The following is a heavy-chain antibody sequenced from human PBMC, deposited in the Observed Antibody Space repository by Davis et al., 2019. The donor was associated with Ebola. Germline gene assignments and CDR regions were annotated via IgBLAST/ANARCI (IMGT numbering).Heavy chain of an antibody. D-gene: IGHD4/OR15-4a*01. CDR1: GGTFSRHT. CDR2: IISNFGSA. J-gene: IGHJ6*04. V-gene: IGHV1-69*13. CDR3: ARGMGLTALGGLYFYSYAMDV. Sequence: SVKVSCKTSGGTFSRHTINWVRQAPGQGLEWMGGIISNFGSAHYAQKFQGRVTITADEYTSTGYMELSSLRSEDTAVYYCARGMGLTALGGLYFYSYAMDVWGKGTTVTVSS.